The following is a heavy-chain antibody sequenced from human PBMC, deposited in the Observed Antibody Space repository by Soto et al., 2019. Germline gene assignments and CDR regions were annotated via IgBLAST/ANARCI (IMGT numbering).Heavy chain of an antibody. CDR2: IILALGTP. D-gene: IGHD2-8*01. Sequence: QVLLVQSGAEMKQPGSSVSVSCKASGDSFTNYAFTWVRQAPGQGPEWLGGIILALGTPHYSQRFQGRLPITADESSSTVYMELGSLRLDDTAVYYWGRYCTNTKCRGGYYLDLWGQGTLLTVS. V-gene: IGHV1-69*01. J-gene: IGHJ5*02. CDR1: GDSFTNYA. CDR3: GRYCTNTKCRGGYYLDL.